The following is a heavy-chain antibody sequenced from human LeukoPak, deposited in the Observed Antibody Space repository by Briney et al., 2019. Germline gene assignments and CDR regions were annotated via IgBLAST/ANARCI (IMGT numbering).Heavy chain of an antibody. CDR1: GFTVSSNY. D-gene: IGHD6-19*01. Sequence: GGSLRLSCAASGFTVSSNYMSWVRQAPGKGLEWVSVIYSGGSTCYADSVKGRFTISRDNSKNTLYLQMNSLRAEDTAVYYCARDREGSGWSYGMDVWGQGTTVTVSS. J-gene: IGHJ6*02. CDR3: ARDREGSGWSYGMDV. V-gene: IGHV3-66*01. CDR2: IYSGGST.